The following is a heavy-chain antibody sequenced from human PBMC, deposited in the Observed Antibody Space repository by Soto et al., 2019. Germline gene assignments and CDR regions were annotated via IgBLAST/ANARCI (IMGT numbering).Heavy chain of an antibody. D-gene: IGHD1-1*01. V-gene: IGHV3-72*01. CDR2: TRNKANSYTA. CDR3: VRVKRPEGATVSYFDY. CDR1: GFIFSDHY. J-gene: IGHJ4*02. Sequence: EVQLVESGGGLVQPGGSLRLSCAASGFIFSDHYMDWVRQPPGKGLEWVGRTRNKANSYTAAYAASVKGRFTTSRDDSKNSLYLQMNSLKTEDTAVYYCVRVKRPEGATVSYFDYWGQGTLVTVSS.